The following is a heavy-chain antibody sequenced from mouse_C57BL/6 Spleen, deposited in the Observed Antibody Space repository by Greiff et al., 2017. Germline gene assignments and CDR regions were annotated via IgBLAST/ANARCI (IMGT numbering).Heavy chain of an antibody. D-gene: IGHD4-1*01. J-gene: IGHJ3*01. V-gene: IGHV5-17*01. CDR3: ARETGTGCAH. Sequence: EVQGVESGGGLVKPGGSLKLSCAASGFTFSDYGMHWVRQAPEKGLEWVAYISSGSSTIYYADTVKGRFTISRDNAKITLFLKMNILRTDGTAMYYCARETGTGCAHWGQGTLVTVSA. CDR1: GFTFSDYG. CDR2: ISSGSSTI.